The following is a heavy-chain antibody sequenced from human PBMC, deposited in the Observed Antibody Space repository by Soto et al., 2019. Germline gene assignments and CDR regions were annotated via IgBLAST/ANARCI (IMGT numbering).Heavy chain of an antibody. CDR3: ARGDQLHDFWSGYLAFDN. J-gene: IGHJ4*02. D-gene: IGHD3-3*01. CDR1: GGSFSGYY. V-gene: IGHV4-34*01. Sequence: QVQLQQWGAGLLKPSETLSLTCAVYGGSFSGYYWSWIRQPPGKGLAWIGEINHSGRTNYNPSLKSRVTISVDTSKTQFSLKLSSVTAADTAVYYCARGDQLHDFWSGYLAFDNWGQGTLVTVSS. CDR2: INHSGRT.